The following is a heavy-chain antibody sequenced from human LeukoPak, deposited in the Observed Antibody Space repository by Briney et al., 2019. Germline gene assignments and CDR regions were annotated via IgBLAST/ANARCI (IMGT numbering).Heavy chain of an antibody. V-gene: IGHV3-21*01. CDR2: ISSSSKYI. Sequence: GGSLRLSCAASGFTFSSYSMNWVRQAPGKGLEWVSSISSSSKYIYDADSVKGRFTVSRDNAKNSLYLQMNSLRAEDTAVYYCARAALKGSYYLDYWGQGTLVTVSS. J-gene: IGHJ4*02. D-gene: IGHD3-10*01. CDR3: ARAALKGSYYLDY. CDR1: GFTFSSYS.